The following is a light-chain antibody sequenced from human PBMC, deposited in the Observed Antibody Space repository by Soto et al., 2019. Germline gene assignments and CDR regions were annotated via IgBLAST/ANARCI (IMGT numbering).Light chain of an antibody. CDR1: QDIKTY. CDR3: QHLNNYPPFT. J-gene: IGKJ3*01. V-gene: IGKV1-9*01. CDR2: GTF. Sequence: IRLTQSPSSLSASVGDRVSITCRASQDIKTYLAWYQQKQGKVPKLLISGTFTLQSGVPSRFNGSGSGTDFTLTISRLQPEDFATYYCQHLNNYPPFTFGPGTKVDLE.